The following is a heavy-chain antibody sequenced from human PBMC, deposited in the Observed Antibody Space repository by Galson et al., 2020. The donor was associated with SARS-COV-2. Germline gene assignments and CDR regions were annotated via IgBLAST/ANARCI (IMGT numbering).Heavy chain of an antibody. CDR3: ARDRGIAVVGTYNWFDP. CDR1: GGSISSGDYY. Sequence: SETLSLTCTVSGGSISSGDYYWRWIRQHPGKGLEWIGYISYSGSTYYNPSLKSRVTISVDTSKNQFSLRLSSVTAADTAVYYCARDRGIAVVGTYNWFDPWGQGTLVTVSS. CDR2: ISYSGST. D-gene: IGHD6-13*01. J-gene: IGHJ5*02. V-gene: IGHV4-31*03.